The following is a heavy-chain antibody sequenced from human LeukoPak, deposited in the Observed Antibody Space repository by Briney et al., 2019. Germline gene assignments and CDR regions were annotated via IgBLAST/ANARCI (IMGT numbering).Heavy chain of an antibody. J-gene: IGHJ6*02. CDR2: INHSGST. Sequence: SETLSLTCAVYGESFSGYYWSWIRQPPGKGLEWIGEINHSGSTNYNPSLKSRVTISVDTSKNQFSLKLSSVTAADTAVYYCAHSPYYYDSSGYFSYYGMDVWGQGTTVTVSS. D-gene: IGHD3-22*01. CDR1: GESFSGYY. CDR3: AHSPYYYDSSGYFSYYGMDV. V-gene: IGHV4-34*01.